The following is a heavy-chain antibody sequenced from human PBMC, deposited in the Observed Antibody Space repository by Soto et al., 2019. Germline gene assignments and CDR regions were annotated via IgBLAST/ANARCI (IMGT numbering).Heavy chain of an antibody. CDR2: IKQDGSEK. D-gene: IGHD3-10*01. Sequence: GGSLRLSCAASGFTFSSYWMSWGRQAPGKGLEWVANIKQDGSEKYYVDSVKGRFTISRDNAKNSLYLQMNSLRAEDTAVYYCERCFGVTIGGDAFDIWGQGTMVTV. V-gene: IGHV3-7*03. CDR3: ERCFGVTIGGDAFDI. CDR1: GFTFSSYW. J-gene: IGHJ3*02.